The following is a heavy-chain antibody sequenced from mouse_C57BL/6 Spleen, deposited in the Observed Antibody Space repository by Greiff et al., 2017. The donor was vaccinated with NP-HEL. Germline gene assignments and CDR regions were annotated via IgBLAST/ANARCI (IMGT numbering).Heavy chain of an antibody. CDR3: ARGATVVATEAMDY. CDR1: GYSFTGYY. D-gene: IGHD1-1*01. J-gene: IGHJ4*01. CDR2: IYPYNGVS. Sequence: EVKLVESGPELVKPGASVKISCKASGYSFTGYYMHWVKQSHGNILDWIGYIYPYNGVSSYNQKFKGKATLTVDKSSSTAYMELRSLTSEDSAVYYCARGATVVATEAMDYWGQGTSVTVSS. V-gene: IGHV1-31*01.